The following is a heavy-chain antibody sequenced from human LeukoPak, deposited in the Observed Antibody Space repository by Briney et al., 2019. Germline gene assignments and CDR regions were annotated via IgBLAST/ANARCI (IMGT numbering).Heavy chain of an antibody. D-gene: IGHD4-17*01. J-gene: IGHJ4*02. V-gene: IGHV3-72*01. Sequence: GGSLRLSCAASGFTFSDHYMDCIRQAPGKGLVWVGRVRNKPNTYTTDYAASVKGRFTISRYDSKNSLYLQMNSLKTEDTAVYYCTRVRHGDYFDYWGQGTLVTVSS. CDR1: GFTFSDHY. CDR2: VRNKPNTYTT. CDR3: TRVRHGDYFDY.